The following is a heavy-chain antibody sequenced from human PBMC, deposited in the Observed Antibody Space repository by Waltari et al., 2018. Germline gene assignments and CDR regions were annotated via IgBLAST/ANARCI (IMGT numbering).Heavy chain of an antibody. D-gene: IGHD3-10*01. CDR2: ISAYNGNT. CDR3: ARDSVFITMVRGVIITPYYYYYMDV. J-gene: IGHJ6*03. Sequence: QVQLVQSGAEVKKPGASVKVSCKASGYTFTSYGISWVRQAPGQGLEWMGWISAYNGNTNYAQKLQGRVTMTTDTSTSTAYMELRSLRPDDTAMYYCARDSVFITMVRGVIITPYYYYYMDVWGKGTTVTVSS. V-gene: IGHV1-18*01. CDR1: GYTFTSYG.